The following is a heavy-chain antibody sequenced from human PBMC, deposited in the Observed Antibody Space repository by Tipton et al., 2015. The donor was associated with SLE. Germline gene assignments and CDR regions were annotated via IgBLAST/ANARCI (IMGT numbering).Heavy chain of an antibody. J-gene: IGHJ4*02. CDR2: INHSGST. CDR1: GGSFSGYY. V-gene: IGHV4-34*01. CDR3: ARQGHLFDY. Sequence: TLSLTCAVYGGSFSGYYWSWIRQPPRKGLEWIGEINHSGSTNHNPSLKSRVTISVDTSKNQFSLKLSSVTAADTAMYYCARQGHLFDYWGQGTLVTVSS.